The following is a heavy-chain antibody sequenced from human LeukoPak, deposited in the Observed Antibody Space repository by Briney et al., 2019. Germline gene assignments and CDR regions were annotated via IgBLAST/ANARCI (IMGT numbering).Heavy chain of an antibody. J-gene: IGHJ6*03. V-gene: IGHV4-59*11. CDR2: IYYSGST. Sequence: SETLSLTCTVSGGSISSHYWSWIRQPPGKGLEWIGYIYYSGSTNYNPSLKSRVTISVDTSKNQFSLKLSSVTAADMAVYYCARSLAFWSGYYGAGPYYYYYMDVWGKGTTVTVSS. CDR3: ARSLAFWSGYYGAGPYYYYYMDV. D-gene: IGHD3-3*01. CDR1: GGSISSHY.